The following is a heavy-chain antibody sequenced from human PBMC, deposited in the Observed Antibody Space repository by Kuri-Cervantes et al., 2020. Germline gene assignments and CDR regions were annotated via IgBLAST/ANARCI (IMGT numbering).Heavy chain of an antibody. Sequence: GSLRLSCAVSGGSISSSNWWSWVRQPPGKGLEWIGEINHSGSTNYNPSLKSRVTISVDTSKNQFSLKLSSVTAADTAVYYCARAVVAAPWGQGTLVTVSS. J-gene: IGHJ5*02. D-gene: IGHD2-15*01. CDR1: GGSISSSNW. CDR2: INHSGST. CDR3: ARAVVAAP. V-gene: IGHV4-4*02.